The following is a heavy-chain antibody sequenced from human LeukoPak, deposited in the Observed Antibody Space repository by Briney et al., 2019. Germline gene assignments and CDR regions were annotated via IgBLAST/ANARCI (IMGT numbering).Heavy chain of an antibody. Sequence: SQTLSLTCSVSGGSISSGSYYWTWIRQPAGKGPEWIGRIYTSGSTNYNPSLKSRVTISVDTSKNQFSLKLSSVTAADTAVYYCARAEIAAAGTDWFDPWGQGTLVTVSS. CDR1: GGSISSGSYY. CDR3: ARAEIAAAGTDWFDP. CDR2: IYTSGST. V-gene: IGHV4-61*02. D-gene: IGHD6-13*01. J-gene: IGHJ5*02.